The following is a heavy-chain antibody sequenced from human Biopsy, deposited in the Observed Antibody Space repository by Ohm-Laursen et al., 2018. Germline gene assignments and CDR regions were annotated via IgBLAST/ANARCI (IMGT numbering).Heavy chain of an antibody. V-gene: IGHV4-59*01. CDR2: VYYTGST. CDR3: ARGMRSSGWPYFDS. Sequence: VTLSLTCTVSGDSISSYYWSWIRQPPGKGLQWIGYVYYTGSTDYNPSLESRVTMSVDMPKNQFSLKLSSVTAADTAIYYCARGMRSSGWPYFDSWGQGTLVTVSS. CDR1: GDSISSYY. J-gene: IGHJ4*02. D-gene: IGHD6-19*01.